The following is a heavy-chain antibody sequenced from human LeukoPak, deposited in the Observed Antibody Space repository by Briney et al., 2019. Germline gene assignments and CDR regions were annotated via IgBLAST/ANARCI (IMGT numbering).Heavy chain of an antibody. Sequence: GSSVNVSCKASGYTFTSYGISWVRQAPGQGLEWMGWISAYNGNTNYAQKLQGRVTMTTDTSTSTAYMELRSLRSDDTAVYYCARDSRSYSGYDFGYWGQGTLVTVSS. D-gene: IGHD5-12*01. V-gene: IGHV1-18*01. CDR3: ARDSRSYSGYDFGY. J-gene: IGHJ4*02. CDR1: GYTFTSYG. CDR2: ISAYNGNT.